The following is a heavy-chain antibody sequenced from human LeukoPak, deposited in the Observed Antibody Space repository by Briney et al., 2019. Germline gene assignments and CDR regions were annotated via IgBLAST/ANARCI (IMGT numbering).Heavy chain of an antibody. CDR2: MCYSGTT. CDR3: ARNYIVVVVAAIKRPTYFDY. J-gene: IGHJ4*02. Sequence: SETLSLTCTVSGDSISSSNYYWGWIRQPLGKGLEWIGSMCYSGTTYYNPSLKSRVTISVDTSKNQFSLKLSSVTAADTAVYYCARNYIVVVVAAIKRPTYFDYSGQGTLVTVSS. D-gene: IGHD2-15*01. V-gene: IGHV4-39*01. CDR1: GDSISSSNYY.